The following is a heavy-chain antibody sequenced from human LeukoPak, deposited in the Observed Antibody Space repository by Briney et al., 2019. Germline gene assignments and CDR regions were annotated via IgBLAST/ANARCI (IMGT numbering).Heavy chain of an antibody. J-gene: IGHJ5*02. CDR1: GGTFSSYA. V-gene: IGHV1-69*13. CDR3: ARDYASGRYYDSSGYYLGWFDP. D-gene: IGHD3-22*01. CDR2: IIPIFGTA. Sequence: SVKVSCKASGGTFSSYAISWVRQAPGQGLEWMGGIIPIFGTANYAQKFQGRVTITADESTSTAYMELSSLRSEDTAVYYCARDYASGRYYDSSGYYLGWFDPWGQGTLVTVSS.